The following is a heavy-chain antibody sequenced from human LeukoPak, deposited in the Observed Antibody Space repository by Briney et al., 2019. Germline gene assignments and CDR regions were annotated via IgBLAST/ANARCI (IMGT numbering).Heavy chain of an antibody. D-gene: IGHD3-16*01. V-gene: IGHV4-39*07. CDR1: SGSISTSNYY. J-gene: IGHJ3*02. Sequence: PSETLSLACTVSSGSISTSNYYWGWVRQPPGKGLEWIGEIYHSGSTNHNPSLKSRVTISVDKSKNQFSLKLSSVTAADTAVYYCARYHLVGWGRRAGAFDIWGQGTMVTVSS. CDR3: ARYHLVGWGRRAGAFDI. CDR2: IYHSGST.